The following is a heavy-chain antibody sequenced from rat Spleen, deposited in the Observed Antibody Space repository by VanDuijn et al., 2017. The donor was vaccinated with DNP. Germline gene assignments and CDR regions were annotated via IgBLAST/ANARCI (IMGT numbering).Heavy chain of an antibody. CDR3: TTYYY. V-gene: IGHV5S10*01. CDR1: GFTFSDYA. CDR2: ILPDGDTT. Sequence: EVQLVESGGGLVQPGNSLKLSCAASGFTFSDYAMAWVRQSPKKGLEWVATILPDGDTTYYRDSVKGRFTISRDNAKSTLYLQMDSLRSEDTATYYCTTYYYWGQGVMVTVTS. J-gene: IGHJ2*01.